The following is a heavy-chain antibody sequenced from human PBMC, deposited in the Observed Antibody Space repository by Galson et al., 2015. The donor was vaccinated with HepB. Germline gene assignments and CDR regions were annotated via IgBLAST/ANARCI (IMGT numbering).Heavy chain of an antibody. CDR3: ARERFGHIVVVTLDY. V-gene: IGHV3-7*03. D-gene: IGHD2-21*02. J-gene: IGHJ4*02. CDR2: IKQDGSEK. CDR1: GFTFSSYR. Sequence: SLRLSCAASGFTFSSYRMSWARQAPGKGLEWVANIKQDGSEKYYVDSVKGRFTISRDNAKNSLYLQMNSLRAEDTAVYYCARERFGHIVVVTLDYWGQGTLVTVSS.